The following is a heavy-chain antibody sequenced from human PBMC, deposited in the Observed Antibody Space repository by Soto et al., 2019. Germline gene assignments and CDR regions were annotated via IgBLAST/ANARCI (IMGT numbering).Heavy chain of an antibody. CDR3: ARRGPGTYFDY. J-gene: IGHJ4*02. CDR1: GFTFSSYG. D-gene: IGHD6-13*01. Sequence: PGGSLRLSCAASGFTFSSYGMHWVRQAPGKGLEWVAVIWYDGSNKYYADSVKGRFTISRDNSKNTLYLQMNSLRAEDTAVYYCARRGPGTYFDYWGQGTLVTVS. V-gene: IGHV3-33*01. CDR2: IWYDGSNK.